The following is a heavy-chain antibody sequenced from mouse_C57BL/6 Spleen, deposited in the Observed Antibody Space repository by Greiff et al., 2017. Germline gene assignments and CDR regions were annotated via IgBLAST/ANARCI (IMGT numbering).Heavy chain of an antibody. V-gene: IGHV1-64*01. J-gene: IGHJ4*01. D-gene: IGHD1-1*01. Sequence: VKLQQPGAELVKPGASVKLSCKASGYTFTSYWMHWVKQRPGQGLEWIGMIHPNSGSTNYNEKFKSKATLTVDKSSSTAYMQLSSLTSEDSAVYYCARGGTTVVEDYAMDYGGQGTSVTVSS. CDR2: IHPNSGST. CDR1: GYTFTSYW. CDR3: ARGGTTVVEDYAMDY.